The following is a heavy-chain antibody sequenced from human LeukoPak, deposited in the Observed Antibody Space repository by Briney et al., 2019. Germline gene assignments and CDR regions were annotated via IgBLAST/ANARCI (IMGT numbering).Heavy chain of an antibody. J-gene: IGHJ5*02. Sequence: GGSLRLSCAASGFTFNDYYMSWIRQAPGKGLEWLSYINIGGTNTHYADSVKGRFTISRDNAKKSLYLEMNNLRAEDTAVYYCATDGAGFDTWGKGVLVTVSS. CDR3: ATDGAGFDT. V-gene: IGHV3-11*01. CDR1: GFTFNDYY. CDR2: INIGGTNT.